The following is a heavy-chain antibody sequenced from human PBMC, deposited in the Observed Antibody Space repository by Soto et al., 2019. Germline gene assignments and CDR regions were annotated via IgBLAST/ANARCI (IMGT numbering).Heavy chain of an antibody. Sequence: SETLSLTCTVSGGSISSGGYYWSWIRQHPGKGLEWIGYIYYSGSTYYNPSLKSRVTISVDTSKNQFSLKLSSVTAADTAVYYCASCVVAATEPFDYWGQGTLVTVSS. CDR1: GGSISSGGYY. CDR3: ASCVVAATEPFDY. J-gene: IGHJ4*02. CDR2: IYYSGST. D-gene: IGHD2-15*01. V-gene: IGHV4-31*03.